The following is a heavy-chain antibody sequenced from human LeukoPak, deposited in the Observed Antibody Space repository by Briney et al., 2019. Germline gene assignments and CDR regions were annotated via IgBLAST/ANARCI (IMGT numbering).Heavy chain of an antibody. Sequence: SETLSLTCTVSGGSISSHYWSWIRQPAGKGLEWIGRISTSGSTNYNPSLKSRVTMSVDTSKNQFSLKLSSVTAADTAVYYCARDEGGMAAAGRNFDCWGQGTLVTVSS. V-gene: IGHV4-4*07. J-gene: IGHJ4*02. CDR3: ARDEGGMAAAGRNFDC. D-gene: IGHD6-13*01. CDR2: ISTSGST. CDR1: GGSISSHY.